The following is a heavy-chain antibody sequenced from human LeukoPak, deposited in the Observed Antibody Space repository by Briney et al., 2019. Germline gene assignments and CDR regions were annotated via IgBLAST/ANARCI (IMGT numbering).Heavy chain of an antibody. J-gene: IGHJ5*02. Sequence: ASVKVSCKASQYAFTDYAVHWVRQAPGQRLEWMGWINAGNGKTKYSQSFQGRITITRDTSATTAYMELRSLRSDDTAVYYCARDANDFWSGQTNWFDPWGQGTLVTVSS. CDR1: QYAFTDYA. V-gene: IGHV1-3*01. D-gene: IGHD3-3*01. CDR3: ARDANDFWSGQTNWFDP. CDR2: INAGNGKT.